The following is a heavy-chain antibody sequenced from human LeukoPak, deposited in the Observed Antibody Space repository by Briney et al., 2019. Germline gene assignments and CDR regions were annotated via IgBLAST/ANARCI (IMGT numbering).Heavy chain of an antibody. D-gene: IGHD2-21*01. V-gene: IGHV3-23*01. CDR2: IFPSGGEI. Sequence: PGGSLRLSCAASGFTFSTFAMIWVRQPPGKGLEWVSSIFPSGGEIHYADSVRGRFTISRDNSKSTLSLQMNSLRAEDAAVYFCAKAPVTSCRGAYCYPFDSWGQGTLVTVSS. J-gene: IGHJ4*02. CDR1: GFTFSTFA. CDR3: AKAPVTSCRGAYCYPFDS.